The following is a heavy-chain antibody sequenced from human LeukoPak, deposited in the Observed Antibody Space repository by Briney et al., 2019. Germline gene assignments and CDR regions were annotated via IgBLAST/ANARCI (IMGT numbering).Heavy chain of an antibody. Sequence: LETLSLTCIVSGGSMSGYYWSWIRQPPGKGLEWIGYRFHSGNFNYNPSLKSRVTISVDTSKSQFSLKLSSVTAADAAVYYCAGYFGDSVGYFDYWGQGTLVTVSS. J-gene: IGHJ4*02. CDR1: GGSMSGYY. CDR3: AGYFGDSVGYFDY. V-gene: IGHV4-59*01. D-gene: IGHD4-17*01. CDR2: RFHSGNF.